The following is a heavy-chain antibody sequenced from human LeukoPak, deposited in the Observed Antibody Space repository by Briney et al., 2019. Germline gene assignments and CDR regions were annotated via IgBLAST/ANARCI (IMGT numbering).Heavy chain of an antibody. CDR1: GFTFSSYA. CDR3: ARDQVNAYAYEGWFDP. Sequence: GGSLRLSCAASGFTFSSYAMSWVRQAPGKGLEWISYISSSGSSIRYADSVKDRFTISRDSAKSLLFLQMNSLRVEDTAVYYCARDQVNAYAYEGWFDPWGQGTLVTVSS. J-gene: IGHJ5*02. V-gene: IGHV3-48*04. CDR2: ISSSGSSI. D-gene: IGHD3-16*01.